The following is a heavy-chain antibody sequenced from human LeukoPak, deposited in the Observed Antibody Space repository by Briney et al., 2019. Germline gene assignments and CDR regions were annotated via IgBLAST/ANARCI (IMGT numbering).Heavy chain of an antibody. V-gene: IGHV1-69*10. CDR2: IIPIFGIA. Sequence: ASVKVSCKASGGTFSSYAISWVRQAPGQGLEWRGGIIPIFGIANYAQKFQGRVTITADKSTSTAYMELSSLRSEDTAVYYCAREWGGTMIVVVINTYNWFDHWGQGTLVTVSS. CDR1: GGTFSSYA. J-gene: IGHJ5*02. D-gene: IGHD3-22*01. CDR3: AREWGGTMIVVVINTYNWFDH.